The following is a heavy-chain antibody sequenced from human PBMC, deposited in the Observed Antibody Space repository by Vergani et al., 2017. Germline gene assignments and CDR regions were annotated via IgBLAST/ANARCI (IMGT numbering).Heavy chain of an antibody. CDR1: GGSISSSSYY. CDR2: ISYSGST. CDR3: ARHLAYCGGDCYPYYYGMDV. J-gene: IGHJ6*02. D-gene: IGHD2-21*02. Sequence: QLQLQESGPGLVKPSETLSLTCTVSGGSISSSSYYWGWIRQPPGKGLEWIGSISYSGSTYYNPSLKSRVTISVDTSKNPFSLKLSSVTAADTAVYYCARHLAYCGGDCYPYYYGMDVWGQGTTVTVSS. V-gene: IGHV4-39*01.